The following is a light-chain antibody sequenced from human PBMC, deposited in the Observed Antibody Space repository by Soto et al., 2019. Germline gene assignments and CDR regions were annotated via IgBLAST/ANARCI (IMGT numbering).Light chain of an antibody. V-gene: IGKV3-15*01. CDR1: QSVCSN. CDR3: QQYNNWS. CDR2: AAS. Sequence: EMVMTQSPATLSVSPGERATLSCRASQSVCSNLAWYQQKPGQAPRLLIYAASTRATGIPARFSGSGSGTEFTLTISSLQAEDFAVYYCQQYNNWSFGQGTRLEIK. J-gene: IGKJ5*01.